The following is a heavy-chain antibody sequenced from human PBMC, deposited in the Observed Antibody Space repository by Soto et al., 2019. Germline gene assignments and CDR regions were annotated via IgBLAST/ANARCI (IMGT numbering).Heavy chain of an antibody. CDR1: GFTFSDYA. J-gene: IGHJ4*02. D-gene: IGHD4-17*01. CDR2: ISGSADST. CDR3: AKESDYRGNPYFDY. Sequence: PGGSLRLSCAASGFTFSDYAMSWVRQAPGKGLEWVSAISGSADSTFFADSVKGRFTISRDNSKNTLFLRMNSLRAEDTAVYYCAKESDYRGNPYFDYWGQGTLVTVSS. V-gene: IGHV3-23*01.